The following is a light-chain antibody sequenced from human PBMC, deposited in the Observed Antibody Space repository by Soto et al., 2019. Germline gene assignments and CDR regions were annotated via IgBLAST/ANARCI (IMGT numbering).Light chain of an antibody. CDR1: QSVRRN. CDR3: QQYDNWPPLT. V-gene: IGKV3-15*01. J-gene: IGKJ4*01. Sequence: PGERATLSCRASQSVRRNLAWYQQKPGQAPRLLISGASTRATGIPARFSGSGSGTEFTLTISSLQSEDFAVYYCQQYDNWPPLTFGGGTKVDIK. CDR2: GAS.